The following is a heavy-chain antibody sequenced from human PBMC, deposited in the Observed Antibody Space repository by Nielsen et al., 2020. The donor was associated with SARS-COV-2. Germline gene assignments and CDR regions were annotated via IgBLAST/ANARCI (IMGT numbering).Heavy chain of an antibody. V-gene: IGHV3-7*01. Sequence: GESLKISCAASGFNFSTYWMSWVRQAPGKGLEWVADINPDGSEKFYVDSVKGRFTISRDNAKNSMSLQMNSLRVEDTAVYYCARDWSRAADVWGQGTMVTVSS. CDR3: ARDWSRAADV. CDR2: INPDGSEK. D-gene: IGHD2-15*01. CDR1: GFNFSTYW. J-gene: IGHJ3*01.